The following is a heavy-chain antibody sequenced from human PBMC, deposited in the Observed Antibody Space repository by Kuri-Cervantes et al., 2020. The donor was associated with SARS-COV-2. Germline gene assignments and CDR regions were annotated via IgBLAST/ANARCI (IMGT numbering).Heavy chain of an antibody. Sequence: SVKVSCKASGGTFSSYAISWVRQAPGQGLEWMGGIIPIFGTANYAQKFQGRVTITTDESTSTAYMELSRLRSDDTAVYYCARDGSKGKYFQHWGQGTLVTVSS. D-gene: IGHD3-10*01. V-gene: IGHV1-69*05. J-gene: IGHJ1*01. CDR3: ARDGSKGKYFQH. CDR1: GGTFSSYA. CDR2: IIPIFGTA.